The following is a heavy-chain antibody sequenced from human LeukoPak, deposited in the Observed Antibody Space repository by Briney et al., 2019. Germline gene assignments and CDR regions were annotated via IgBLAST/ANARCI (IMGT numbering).Heavy chain of an antibody. CDR2: IYPGDSDT. J-gene: IGHJ4*02. CDR3: ARLPMVRGAYREASDY. V-gene: IGHV5-51*01. D-gene: IGHD3-10*01. CDR1: GYSFTSYL. Sequence: RGESLQISCKGSGYSFTSYLIGWVRQMPGKGLEWMGIIYPGDSDTRYSPSFQGQVTISADKSISTAYLQWSSLKASDTAMYYRARLPMVRGAYREASDYWGQGTLVTVSS.